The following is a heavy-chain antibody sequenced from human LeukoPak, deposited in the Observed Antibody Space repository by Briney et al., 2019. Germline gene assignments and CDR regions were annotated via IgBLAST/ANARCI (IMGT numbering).Heavy chain of an antibody. D-gene: IGHD2-15*01. J-gene: IGHJ4*02. CDR3: ARDQRYCSGVSCYSGGPGY. CDR2: IYYSGST. CDR1: GGPISSYY. Sequence: SETLSLTCTVSGGPISSYYWSWLRQPPGKGLEWIGYIYYSGSTNYNPSLKSRVTISVDTSKNQFSLKLSSVTAADTAVYYCARDQRYCSGVSCYSGGPGYWGQGTLVTVSS. V-gene: IGHV4-59*01.